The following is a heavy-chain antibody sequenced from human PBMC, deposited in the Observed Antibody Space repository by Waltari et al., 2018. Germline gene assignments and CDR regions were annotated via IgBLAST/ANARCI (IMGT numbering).Heavy chain of an antibody. D-gene: IGHD4-17*01. CDR3: ARDRSYGETEPFDY. CDR2: ISSSRSTI. V-gene: IGHV3-48*01. J-gene: IGHJ4*02. Sequence: EVQLVESGGGLVQPGGSLRLSCAASGFTFSSYSMNWVRQAPGKGLEWVSYISSSRSTINYADSVKGRFTISRDNAKNSLYLQMNSLRAEDTAVYYCARDRSYGETEPFDYWGQGTLVTVSS. CDR1: GFTFSSYS.